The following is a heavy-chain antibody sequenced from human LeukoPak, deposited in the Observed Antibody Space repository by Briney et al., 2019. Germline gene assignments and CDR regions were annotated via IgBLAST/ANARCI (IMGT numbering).Heavy chain of an antibody. D-gene: IGHD2-2*01. Sequence: ASVKVSCKAYGYTFTSYAMNWVRQAPGQGLEWMGWINTNTGNPTYAQGFTGRFVFSLDTSVSTAYLQISSLKAEDTAVYYCARGYIVVVPAAIPLLYNWFDPWGQGTLVTVSS. CDR3: ARGYIVVVPAAIPLLYNWFDP. V-gene: IGHV7-4-1*02. CDR2: INTNTGNP. CDR1: GYTFTSYA. J-gene: IGHJ5*02.